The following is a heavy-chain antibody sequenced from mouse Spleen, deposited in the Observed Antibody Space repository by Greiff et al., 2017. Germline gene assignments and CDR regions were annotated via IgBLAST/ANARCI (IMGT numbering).Heavy chain of an antibody. CDR1: GYTFTSYW. CDR2: IYPGSGST. Sequence: VQLQQSGAELVKPGASVKMSCKASGYTFTSYWITWVKQRPGQGLEWIGDIYPGSGSTNYNEKFKSKATLTVDTSSSTAYMQLSSLTSEDSAVYYCARIVREYFDVWGAGTTVTVSS. V-gene: IGHV1-55*01. J-gene: IGHJ1*01. CDR3: ARIVREYFDV.